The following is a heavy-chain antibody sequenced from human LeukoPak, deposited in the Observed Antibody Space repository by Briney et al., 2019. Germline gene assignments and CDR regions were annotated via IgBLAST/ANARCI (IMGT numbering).Heavy chain of an antibody. D-gene: IGHD2-8*01. V-gene: IGHV3-23*01. CDR3: AKDHGYCTNGVCVFGFDY. CDR2: ISGSGGST. Sequence: GGSLRLSCAASGFTFSSYAMSWVRQAPGKGLEWVSAISGSGGSTYYADSVKGRFTISRDNSKNTLYLQMNSLRAEDTAVYYCAKDHGYCTNGVCVFGFDYRGQGTLVTVSS. J-gene: IGHJ4*02. CDR1: GFTFSSYA.